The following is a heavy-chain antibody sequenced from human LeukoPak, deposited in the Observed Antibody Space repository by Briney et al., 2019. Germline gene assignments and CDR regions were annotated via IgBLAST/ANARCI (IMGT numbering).Heavy chain of an antibody. CDR3: ARDSSGSGLAWFDP. CDR1: GGSISSSSYY. Sequence: SETLSLTCTVSGGSISSSSYYWGWIRQPPGKGLEWIGSIYYSGSTYYNPSLKSRVTMSVDTSKNQFSLTVNSVTAADAAVYYCARDSSGSGLAWFDPWGQGTLVTVSS. CDR2: IYYSGST. J-gene: IGHJ5*02. V-gene: IGHV4-39*07. D-gene: IGHD6-19*01.